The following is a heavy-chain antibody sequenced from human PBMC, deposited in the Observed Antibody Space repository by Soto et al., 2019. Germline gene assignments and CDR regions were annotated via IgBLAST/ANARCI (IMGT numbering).Heavy chain of an antibody. CDR2: INHSGST. V-gene: IGHV4-34*01. Sequence: QVQLQQWGAGLLKPSETLSLTCAVYGGSFSGYYWSWIRQPPGKGLEWIGEINHSGSTNYNPSLKSRVTISVDTSKNQFSLKLSSVTAADTAVYYCARKGAARSLDYWGQGTLVTVSS. D-gene: IGHD6-6*01. CDR3: ARKGAARSLDY. J-gene: IGHJ4*02. CDR1: GGSFSGYY.